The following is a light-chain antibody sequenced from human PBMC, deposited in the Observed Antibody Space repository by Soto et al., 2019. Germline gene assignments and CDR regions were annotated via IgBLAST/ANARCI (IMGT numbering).Light chain of an antibody. V-gene: IGLV2-8*01. CDR2: EVN. Sequence: QSALTQPPSASGSPGQSVTISCTGTSSDVGGYKYVSWYQQHPGKAPKLMIFEVNKRASGVPDRFSGSKSGNTASLTVSGLQAEDEADYYCSSYAGISNLGVFGTGTKVTVL. J-gene: IGLJ1*01. CDR3: SSYAGISNLGV. CDR1: SSDVGGYKY.